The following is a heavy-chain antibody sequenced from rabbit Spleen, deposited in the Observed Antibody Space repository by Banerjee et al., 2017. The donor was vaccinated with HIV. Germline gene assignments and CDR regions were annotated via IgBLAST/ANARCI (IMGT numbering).Heavy chain of an antibody. Sequence: QEQMEESGGDLVKPEGSLTITCIASGVSFSSSYWRCWFRQAPGKVPEWIACIFAGSSGNTYYAIWAKGRFTISKTSSTTVTLQMTSLTAADTATYFCARFYAGYGDFGFAAMWGQGTLVTVS. CDR3: ARFYAGYGDFGFAAM. J-gene: IGHJ3*01. D-gene: IGHD7-1*01. CDR2: IFAGSSGNT. V-gene: IGHV1S45*01. CDR1: GVSFSSSYW.